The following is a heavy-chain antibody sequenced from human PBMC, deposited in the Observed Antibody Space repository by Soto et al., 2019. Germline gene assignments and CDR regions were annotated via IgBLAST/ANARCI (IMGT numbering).Heavy chain of an antibody. CDR3: ARVGYDFWSGPYYYGMDV. D-gene: IGHD3-3*01. CDR2: IYPGDSDT. J-gene: IGHJ6*02. CDR1: GYSFTSYW. Sequence: PRESLKISCKGSGYSFTSYWIGWVRQMPGKGLEWMGIIYPGDSDTRYSPSFQGQVTISADKSISTAYLQWSSLKASDTAMYYCARVGYDFWSGPYYYGMDVWGQGTTVTVS. V-gene: IGHV5-51*01.